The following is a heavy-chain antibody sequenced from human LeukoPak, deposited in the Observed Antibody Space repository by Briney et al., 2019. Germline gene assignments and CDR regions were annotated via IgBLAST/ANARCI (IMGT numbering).Heavy chain of an antibody. J-gene: IGHJ4*02. CDR2: INPSGGTT. CDR3: GRDRYGSGIPVLLDD. Sequence: ASVKVSCKAFGYTFTSYYIHWVRQAPGQGLEWMGIINPSGGTTTYAQNFQGRVTMTRDTSTSTVYMELSSLKSEDTAVYFCGRDRYGSGIPVLLDDWGQGTLVTVSS. V-gene: IGHV1-46*01. CDR1: GYTFTSYY. D-gene: IGHD3-10*01.